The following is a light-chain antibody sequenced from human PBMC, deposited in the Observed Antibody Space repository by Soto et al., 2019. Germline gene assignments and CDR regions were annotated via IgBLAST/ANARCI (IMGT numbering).Light chain of an antibody. V-gene: IGKV3-20*01. CDR3: QQYGSSPPYT. J-gene: IGKJ2*01. CDR2: GAS. Sequence: IVLTQSPGTLSLSPGERATLSCRASQSVSSSYLAWYQQKPGQAPRLLIYGASSRATGIPDRFSGSGSGTDFTITISRLEPEDVAVYYCQQYGSSPPYTFGQGTKLEIK. CDR1: QSVSSSY.